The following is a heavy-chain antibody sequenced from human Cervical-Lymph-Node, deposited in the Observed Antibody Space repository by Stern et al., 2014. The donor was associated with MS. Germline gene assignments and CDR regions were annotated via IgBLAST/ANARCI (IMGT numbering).Heavy chain of an antibody. CDR1: GFRFSDFY. J-gene: IGHJ4*02. Sequence: VQLVESGGGLVKPGGSLRLYCAGSGFRFSDFYMTWSRKSPERGLEWVSYISNSGQSIYYADSVKGRFTISRDNAKNSLYLEMNSLRVEDAGTYYCARRKRSYDYWGQGTLVTVSS. V-gene: IGHV3-11*01. CDR2: ISNSGQSI. CDR3: ARRKRSYDY.